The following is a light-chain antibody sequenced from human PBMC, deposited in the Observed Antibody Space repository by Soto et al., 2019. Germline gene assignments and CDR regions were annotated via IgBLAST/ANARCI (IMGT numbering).Light chain of an antibody. CDR2: ATS. J-gene: IGKJ1*01. V-gene: IGKV3-20*01. Sequence: EIVLTQSPGTLSLSPGERATLSCRASQSGRSKYIAWYQQRPGQAPRLLLYATSNRATGIPDRFSGSGSATDFTLAISRLEPEDFAVYYCQHYGSSWTFGQGTKVEIK. CDR1: QSGRSKY. CDR3: QHYGSSWT.